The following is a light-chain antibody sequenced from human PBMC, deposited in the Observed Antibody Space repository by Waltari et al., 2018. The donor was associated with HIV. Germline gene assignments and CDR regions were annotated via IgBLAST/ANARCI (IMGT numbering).Light chain of an antibody. J-gene: IGKJ1*01. CDR2: GAS. CDR1: QSVSSSY. CDR3: QQYGSSPTWT. Sequence: EIVLTQSPGTLSLCPGERATLSCRASQSVSSSYLAWYQQKPGQAPRLLIYGASSRATGIPDRFSGSGSGTDFTLTISRLEPEDFAMYFCQQYGSSPTWTFGQGTKVEIK. V-gene: IGKV3-20*01.